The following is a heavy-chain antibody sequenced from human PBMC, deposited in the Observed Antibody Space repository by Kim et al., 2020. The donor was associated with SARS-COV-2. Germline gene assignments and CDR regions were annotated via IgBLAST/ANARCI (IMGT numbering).Heavy chain of an antibody. CDR3: ARGITIFGVVTNGMDV. V-gene: IGHV4-31*02. Sequence: SRKSRVTIQVDTSKNQFSLKLSSVTAADTAVYYCARGITIFGVVTNGMDVWGQGTTVTVSS. J-gene: IGHJ6*02. D-gene: IGHD3-3*01.